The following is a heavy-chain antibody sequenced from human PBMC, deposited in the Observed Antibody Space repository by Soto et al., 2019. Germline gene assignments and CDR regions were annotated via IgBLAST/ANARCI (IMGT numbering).Heavy chain of an antibody. V-gene: IGHV4-4*02. J-gene: IGHJ6*02. CDR3: ARTLRFDYYYGLDV. CDR1: GDYINSSIW. D-gene: IGHD3-3*01. Sequence: SDTLSLTCDVSGDYINSSIWCTWVRQPPGKALEWIGETYHSGSTNYNPSLKSRVTISVDKSKNQFSLKLTSVTAADTAVYHCARTLRFDYYYGLDVWGQGSRVTVSS. CDR2: TYHSGST.